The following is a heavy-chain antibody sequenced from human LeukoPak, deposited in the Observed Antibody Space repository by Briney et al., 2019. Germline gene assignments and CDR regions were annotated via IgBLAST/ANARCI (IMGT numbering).Heavy chain of an antibody. V-gene: IGHV1-2*02. CDR2: INPNSGGT. D-gene: IGHD3-10*01. CDR3: ARVLEGYHYGSGNYPQ. CDR1: GYTFTGYY. J-gene: IGHJ4*02. Sequence: ASVKVSCKASGYTFTGYYIHWLRQAPGQGLEWMGFINPNSGGTNYAQKFQGRVTMTRDTSISTAYMELSSLTSDDTAVYYCARVLEGYHYGSGNYPQWGQGTLITVSS.